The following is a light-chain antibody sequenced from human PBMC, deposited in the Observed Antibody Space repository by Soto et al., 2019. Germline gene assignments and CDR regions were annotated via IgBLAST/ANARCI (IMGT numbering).Light chain of an antibody. Sequence: DIQLTQSPSFLSASVGDRVTITCRASQGISTFLAWYQQKPGKAPKLLIYAASILQSGVPSRFRGSGSGTDFTLTISRXQPEDFATYFCQQLNSYPLTFGGGTKVDIK. CDR3: QQLNSYPLT. CDR2: AAS. CDR1: QGISTF. J-gene: IGKJ4*01. V-gene: IGKV1-9*01.